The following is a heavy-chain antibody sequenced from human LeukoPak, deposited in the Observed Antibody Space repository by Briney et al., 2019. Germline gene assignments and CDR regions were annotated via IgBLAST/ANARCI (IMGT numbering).Heavy chain of an antibody. CDR3: ARDKYGGNSNAFDI. CDR1: GFTFSSYW. D-gene: IGHD4-23*01. V-gene: IGHV3-74*01. Sequence: PGGSLRLSCAASGFTFSSYWMHWVRQVPGKGLVWVSRIATDGSGTTYADYVKGRFTISRDNAENTLYLQMNSLRAEDTAAYYCARDKYGGNSNAFDIWGQGTLVTVSS. J-gene: IGHJ3*02. CDR2: IATDGSGT.